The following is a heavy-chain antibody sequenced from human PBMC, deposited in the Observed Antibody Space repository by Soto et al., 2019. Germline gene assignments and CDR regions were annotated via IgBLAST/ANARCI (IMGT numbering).Heavy chain of an antibody. V-gene: IGHV3-74*01. CDR3: ACWGHLVTLAGRDFDR. CDR2: ISPDGIDV. J-gene: IGHJ4*02. CDR1: GFPFTNYW. D-gene: IGHD3-16*01. Sequence: GGSLRLSCAASGFPFTNYWRNWVRHTPGKGLMWVSRISPDGIDVGYADSVEGRFTVSRDNAKNTLSLQMHSLRAEDTAMYYCACWGHLVTLAGRDFDRWGQGTLVTVSS.